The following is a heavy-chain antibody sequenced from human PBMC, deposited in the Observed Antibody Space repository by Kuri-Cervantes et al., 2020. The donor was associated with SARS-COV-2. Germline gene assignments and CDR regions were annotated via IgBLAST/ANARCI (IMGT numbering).Heavy chain of an antibody. Sequence: GESLKISCAASGFSLSRYTMYWVRQAPGKALEWVSSTSGSGSYIYYADSAKGRFTISKESGENSLYLHMDSLRGDDTAVYYCARVAGEGPIYYYYMDVWGKGTTVTVSS. J-gene: IGHJ6*03. V-gene: IGHV3-21*01. CDR2: TSGSGSYI. CDR3: ARVAGEGPIYYYYMDV. CDR1: GFSLSRYT. D-gene: IGHD2-21*01.